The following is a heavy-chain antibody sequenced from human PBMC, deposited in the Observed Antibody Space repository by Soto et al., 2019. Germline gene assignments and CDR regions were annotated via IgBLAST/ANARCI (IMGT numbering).Heavy chain of an antibody. D-gene: IGHD5-18*01. J-gene: IGHJ4*02. CDR3: AKERSPRRYSFLTDS. CDR2: ISYDGNNI. Sequence: PGGSLRLSCAAAGFTFSSYGMHWVRQAPGKGLEWVAVISYDGNNIYYADSVKGRFTISRDNSENTLSLQMNSLTAEDTAVYYCAKERSPRRYSFLTDSWGQGTLVTVSS. V-gene: IGHV3-30*18. CDR1: GFTFSSYG.